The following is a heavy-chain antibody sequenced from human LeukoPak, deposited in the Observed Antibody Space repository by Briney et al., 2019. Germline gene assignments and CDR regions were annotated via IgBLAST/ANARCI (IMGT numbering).Heavy chain of an antibody. V-gene: IGHV4-61*02. D-gene: IGHD3-10*01. CDR2: IYTSGST. CDR1: GGSISSGSYY. J-gene: IGHJ4*02. CDR3: ASLYGSGSYYPSDY. Sequence: SQTLSLTCTVSGGSISSGSYYRRWIRQPAGKGLEWLGRIYTSGSTNYNPSLKSRVTISVYTFKTQFSLKLSSVTAADTAVYYCASLYGSGSYYPSDYCGQGILVTVSS.